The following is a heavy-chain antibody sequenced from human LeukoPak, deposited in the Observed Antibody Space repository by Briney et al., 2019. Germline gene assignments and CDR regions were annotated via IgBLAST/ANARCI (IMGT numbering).Heavy chain of an antibody. CDR3: VRDYRGGWNDY. D-gene: IGHD1-26*01. Sequence: GGSLRLSCVATGFTFTKHWMRWVRQSGGKGLECVAKIREDGNERHYVDSVKGRFTISRDNARNSLYLQMNNVRVDDTAVYYCVRDYRGGWNDYWGQGTQVTVSS. J-gene: IGHJ4*02. V-gene: IGHV3-7*01. CDR1: GFTFTKHW. CDR2: IREDGNER.